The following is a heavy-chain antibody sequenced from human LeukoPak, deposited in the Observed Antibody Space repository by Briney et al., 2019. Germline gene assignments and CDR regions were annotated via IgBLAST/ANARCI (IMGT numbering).Heavy chain of an antibody. D-gene: IGHD6-19*01. CDR1: GFTFSSYW. CDR3: ARVMAGINFDY. J-gene: IGHJ4*02. V-gene: IGHV3-7*01. CDR2: IKQDGSEK. Sequence: GGSLRLSCAASGFTFSSYWMSWVRQAPGKGLEWGANIKQDGSEKYYVDSVKGRFTISRDNAKSSLYLQMNSLRAEDTAVYYCARVMAGINFDYWGQGTLVTVSS.